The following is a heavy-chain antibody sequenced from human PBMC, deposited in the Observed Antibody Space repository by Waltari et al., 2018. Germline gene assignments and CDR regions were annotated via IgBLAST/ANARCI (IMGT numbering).Heavy chain of an antibody. CDR3: TRGGNYDFWSHSPFVDP. Sequence: QVQLQQWGAGLLKSSETLSLTCSVSGASFSAYYWGGVRHVPGKGLGWIGQIRLPGPANYNPSLESRVAISIDTSRSQFSLKVFSVTAADTALYFCTRGGNYDFWSHSPFVDPWGQGTQVTVSS. CDR1: GASFSAYY. J-gene: IGHJ5*02. D-gene: IGHD3-3*01. V-gene: IGHV4-34*01. CDR2: IRLPGPA.